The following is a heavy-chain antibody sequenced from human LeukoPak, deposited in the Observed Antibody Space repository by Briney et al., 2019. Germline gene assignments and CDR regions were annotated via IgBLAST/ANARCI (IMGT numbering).Heavy chain of an antibody. V-gene: IGHV3-7*03. CDR3: AKVEYSGSYYVDY. J-gene: IGHJ4*02. CDR1: GFKFSNYW. Sequence: GGSLRLSRAASGFKFSNYWMSWVRQAPGKGPEWVANIKQDGSAKYYVDSVKGRFTISRDNANSSLYLQMNSLRAEDTAVYYCAKVEYSGSYYVDYWGQGTLVTVSS. CDR2: IKQDGSAK. D-gene: IGHD1-26*01.